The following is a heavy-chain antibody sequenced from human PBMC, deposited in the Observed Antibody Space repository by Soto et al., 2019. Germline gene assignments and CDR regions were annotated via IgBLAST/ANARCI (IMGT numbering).Heavy chain of an antibody. J-gene: IGHJ4*02. CDR2: IYYSGST. Sequence: SETLSLTCTVSGGSISSSSYYWGWIRQPPGKGLEWIGSIYYSGSTYYNPSLKSRVTISVDTSKNQFSLKLSSVTAADTAVYYCARQMGYSGDIDYWGQGTLVTVSS. CDR3: ARQMGYSGDIDY. CDR1: GGSISSSSYY. D-gene: IGHD5-12*01. V-gene: IGHV4-39*01.